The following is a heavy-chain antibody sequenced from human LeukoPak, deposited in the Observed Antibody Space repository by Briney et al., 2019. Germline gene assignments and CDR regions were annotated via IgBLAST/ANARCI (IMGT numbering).Heavy chain of an antibody. CDR1: GGSISSYY. V-gene: IGHV4-59*12. CDR2: IYYSGST. Sequence: SETLSLTCTVSGGSISSYYWSWIRQPPGKGLEWIGYIYYSGSTNYNPSLKSRVTISVDTSKNQFSLKLSSVTAADTAVYYCARGYKYGGTVDYWGQGTLVTVSS. J-gene: IGHJ4*02. D-gene: IGHD1/OR15-1a*01. CDR3: ARGYKYGGTVDY.